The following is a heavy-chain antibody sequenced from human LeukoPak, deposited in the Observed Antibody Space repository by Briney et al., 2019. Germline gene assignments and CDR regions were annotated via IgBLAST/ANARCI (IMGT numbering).Heavy chain of an antibody. CDR3: ASDVGYTSSWSYGLDY. CDR1: GGSFSGYY. V-gene: IGHV4-34*01. CDR2: INHSRNT. J-gene: IGHJ4*02. Sequence: SETLSLTCAVYGGSFSGYYWSWIRQPPGKGLEWIGEINHSRNTNYNPSLKSRVTISVDTSKNQFSLKVSSVTAADTAVYYCASDVGYTSSWSYGLDYWGQGTLVTVSS. D-gene: IGHD6-13*01.